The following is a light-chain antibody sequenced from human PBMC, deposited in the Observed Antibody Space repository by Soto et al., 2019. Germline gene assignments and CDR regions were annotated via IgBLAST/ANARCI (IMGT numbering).Light chain of an antibody. J-gene: IGKJ1*01. CDR2: DAS. CDR1: QSISSW. CDR3: QHYSSDRTK. Sequence: DIQIPESRSTISASVGDRVTMTCRASQSISSWLAWYQQKPGKAPKLLIYDASSLESGVPSRFSGSGSGTEFTLTISSLQPDDFATYYCQHYSSDRTKFGRGIKVDIK. V-gene: IGKV1-5*01.